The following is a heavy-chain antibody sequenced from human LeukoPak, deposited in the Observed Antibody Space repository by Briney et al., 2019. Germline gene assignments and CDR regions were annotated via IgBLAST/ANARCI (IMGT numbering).Heavy chain of an antibody. V-gene: IGHV3-43*01. Sequence: GGSLRLSCAASGFTFDDYTMHWVRQAPGKGLEWVSLISWDGGSTYYADSVKGRFTISRDNSKNSLYLQMNSLRTEDTALYYCAKDGVWRFSLGYYYYMDVWGKGTTVTVSS. CDR1: GFTFDDYT. D-gene: IGHD2-8*01. J-gene: IGHJ6*03. CDR2: ISWDGGST. CDR3: AKDGVWRFSLGYYYYMDV.